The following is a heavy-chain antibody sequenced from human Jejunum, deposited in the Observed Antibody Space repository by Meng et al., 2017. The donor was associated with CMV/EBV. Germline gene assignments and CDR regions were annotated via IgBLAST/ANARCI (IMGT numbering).Heavy chain of an antibody. J-gene: IGHJ6*02. CDR2: IFHTGST. Sequence: ATYYWTGIRQPPGGGLEWIAYIFHTGSTNYSPSLKSRVTISRDTSKNQFSLRLSSVTAADTAVYYCATYCTSASCYGDSAGGMEFWGQGTTVTVSS. CDR1: ATYY. CDR3: ATYCTSASCYGDSAGGMEF. D-gene: IGHD2-2*01. V-gene: IGHV4-61*01.